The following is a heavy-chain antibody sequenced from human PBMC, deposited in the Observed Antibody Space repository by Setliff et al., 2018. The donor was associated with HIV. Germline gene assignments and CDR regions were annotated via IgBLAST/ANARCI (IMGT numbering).Heavy chain of an antibody. D-gene: IGHD5-12*01. Sequence: SETLSLTCAVSGYSISSGYYWGCIRQPPGKGLEWVGSIYHSGTTYYNPSLKSRVTISVDTSKNQFSLKLSSVTAADTAVYYRARTKADGYNWVFDSWGQGTMVTVSS. CDR1: GYSISSGYY. V-gene: IGHV4-38-2*01. J-gene: IGHJ4*03. CDR3: ARTKADGYNWVFDS. CDR2: IYHSGTT.